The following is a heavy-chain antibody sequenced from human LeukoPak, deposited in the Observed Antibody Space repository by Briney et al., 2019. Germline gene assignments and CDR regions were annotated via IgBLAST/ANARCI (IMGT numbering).Heavy chain of an antibody. V-gene: IGHV3-23*01. CDR2: INDSGGNT. CDR1: GFTFSSYA. CDR3: AKTSAGIRGGYFDY. Sequence: SGGSLRLSCAASGFTFSSYAMSWVRQAPGKGLEWVSLINDSGGNTYYADSMKGRFTISRDNSKNTLFLQMSSLRAEDTAVYYCAKTSAGIRGGYFDYWGQGTLVTVSS. D-gene: IGHD3-10*01. J-gene: IGHJ4*02.